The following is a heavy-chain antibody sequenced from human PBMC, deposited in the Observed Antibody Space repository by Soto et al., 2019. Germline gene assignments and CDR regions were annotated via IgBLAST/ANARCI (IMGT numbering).Heavy chain of an antibody. V-gene: IGHV3-33*01. D-gene: IGHD3-10*01. CDR3: ARAGVENWLDP. Sequence: QVQLVESGGVVVQPGRSLILSCEGSGFTFNKYGMHWVRQAPGKGLEWVAIIWYDGSNDFYAYSVKGRFTISKDNSKNKVYLEMDSLRVEDTGIYYCARAGVENWLDPWGQGTLVTVSS. CDR2: IWYDGSND. J-gene: IGHJ5*02. CDR1: GFTFNKYG.